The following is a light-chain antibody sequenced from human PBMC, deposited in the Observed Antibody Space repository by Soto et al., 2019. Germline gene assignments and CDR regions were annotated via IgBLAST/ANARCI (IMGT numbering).Light chain of an antibody. Sequence: QSALTQPRSVSGSPGQSVTISCTGTISDVGGYNYVSWYQQHPGKAPKLMIYEVSNRPSGVSNRFSGSKSGNTASLTISGLQAEDEADYYCRSYTNSSTWVFGGGTKLTVL. CDR3: RSYTNSSTWV. CDR2: EVS. J-gene: IGLJ3*02. V-gene: IGLV2-14*01. CDR1: ISDVGGYNY.